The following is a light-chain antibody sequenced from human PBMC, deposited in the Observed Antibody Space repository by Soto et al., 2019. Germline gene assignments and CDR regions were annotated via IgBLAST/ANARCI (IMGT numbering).Light chain of an antibody. J-gene: IGLJ1*01. CDR1: SSDVGAYDF. V-gene: IGLV2-8*01. CDR2: EVS. Sequence: QSVLTQPPSASGSPGQSVTLSCTGTSSDVGAYDFVSWYQQHPGKATKLVIFEVSKRPSGIPDRFSVSKSGNPHSLTVSCLQGEDEADYFCSSYAGSNDFVFGTGTKVTVL. CDR3: SSYAGSNDFV.